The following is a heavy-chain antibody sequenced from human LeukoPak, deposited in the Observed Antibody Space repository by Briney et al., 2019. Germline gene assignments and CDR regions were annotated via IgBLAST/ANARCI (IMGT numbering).Heavy chain of an antibody. V-gene: IGHV1-69*13. CDR3: ARAPIAYCGGDCYYYYYMDV. CDR2: IIPIFGTA. CDR1: GGTFSSYA. J-gene: IGHJ6*03. Sequence: SVKVSCKASGGTFSSYAISWVRQAPGQGLEWMGGIIPIFGTAKSAQKFQGRVTITADESTSTAYMELRSLRSEDTAVYYCARAPIAYCGGDCYYYYYMDVWGKGTTVTISS. D-gene: IGHD2-21*02.